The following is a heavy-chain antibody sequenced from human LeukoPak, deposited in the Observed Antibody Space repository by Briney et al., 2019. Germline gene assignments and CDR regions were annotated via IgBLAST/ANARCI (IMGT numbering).Heavy chain of an antibody. J-gene: IGHJ5*02. CDR2: ISISGYST. CDR1: GFTFNNYY. CDR3: ARRYDFWSGYYGWFDP. V-gene: IGHV3-11*04. Sequence: GGSLRLSCAASGFTFNNYYMSWIRRAPGKGLEWVSYISISGYSTYYADSVKGRFTISRDNAKNSLYLQMNNLRPEDTAFYYCARRYDFWSGYYGWFDPWGQGTLVTVSS. D-gene: IGHD3-3*01.